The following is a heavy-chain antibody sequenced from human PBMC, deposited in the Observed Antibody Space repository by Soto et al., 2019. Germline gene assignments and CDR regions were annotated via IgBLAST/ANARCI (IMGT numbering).Heavy chain of an antibody. J-gene: IGHJ6*03. CDR1: GGSISIYF. Sequence: ASETLSLTCSVSGGSISIYFWSWIRQSPGRALEWIGYIHYSGATIYNPSLKSRVTISVDMSRNQFSLELTSVTAADTAVYSCARQTADMVRGIGVMDVWGKGTTVTVSS. CDR3: ARQTADMVRGIGVMDV. V-gene: IGHV4-59*08. D-gene: IGHD3-10*01. CDR2: IHYSGAT.